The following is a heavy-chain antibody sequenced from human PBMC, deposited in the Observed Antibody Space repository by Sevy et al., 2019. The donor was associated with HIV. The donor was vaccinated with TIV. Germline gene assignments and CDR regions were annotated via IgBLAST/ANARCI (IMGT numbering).Heavy chain of an antibody. D-gene: IGHD5-12*01. CDR2: IYYTGST. J-gene: IGHJ5*02. Sequence: SKTLSLTCTVSGASMRSGTYYWSWIRQHPGKGLEXIGYIYYTGSTYYNPSLKSRVIISLDASKNQFSLKLSSVTAADTAVYYCARGRLIVARERWFDPXGQXTLVTVSS. V-gene: IGHV4-31*03. CDR1: GASMRSGTYY. CDR3: ARGRLIVARERWFDP.